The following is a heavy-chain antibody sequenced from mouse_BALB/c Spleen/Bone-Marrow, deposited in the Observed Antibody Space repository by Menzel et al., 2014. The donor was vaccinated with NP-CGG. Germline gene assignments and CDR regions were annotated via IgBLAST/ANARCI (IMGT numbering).Heavy chain of an antibody. J-gene: IGHJ3*01. CDR1: GFTFSSYA. CDR2: ISSGGGYT. V-gene: IGHV5-9-3*01. D-gene: IGHD2-14*01. Sequence: EVLLVESGGGFVKPGGSLKLSCAASGFTFSSYAMSWVRQTPEKRLEWVATISSGGGYTYYPASVKGRFTISRDSAKNTQFLQMSSLRSEDAAMYYCARHGGYDGGWFAYWGQGTLVTVSA. CDR3: ARHGGYDGGWFAY.